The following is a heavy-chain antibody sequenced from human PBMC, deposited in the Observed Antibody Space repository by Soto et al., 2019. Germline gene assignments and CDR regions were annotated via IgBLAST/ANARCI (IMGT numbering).Heavy chain of an antibody. CDR1: GFTFSSYA. J-gene: IGHJ6*02. CDR3: ARDLRSSQYYYYGMDV. V-gene: IGHV3-30-3*01. Sequence: QVQLVESGGGVVQPGRSLRLSCAASGFTFSSYAMHWVRQAPGKGLEWVAVISYDGSNKYYADSVKGRFTISRDNSKNSLYLQMNSLRAEDTAVYYCARDLRSSQYYYYGMDVWGQGTTVTVSS. D-gene: IGHD6-13*01. CDR2: ISYDGSNK.